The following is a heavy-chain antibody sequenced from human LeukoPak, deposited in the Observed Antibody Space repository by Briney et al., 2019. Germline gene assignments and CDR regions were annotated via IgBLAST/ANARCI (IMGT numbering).Heavy chain of an antibody. J-gene: IGHJ3*02. CDR2: ISYDGSNK. CDR3: AKVIYDNSGYAFDI. V-gene: IGHV3-30*18. CDR1: GFTFSSYG. D-gene: IGHD3-22*01. Sequence: PGGSLRLSCAASGFTFSSYGMRWVRQAPGKGLEWVAVISYDGSNKYYADSVKGRFTISRDNSKNTLYLQMNSLRAEDTAVYYCAKVIYDNSGYAFDIWGQGTMVTVSS.